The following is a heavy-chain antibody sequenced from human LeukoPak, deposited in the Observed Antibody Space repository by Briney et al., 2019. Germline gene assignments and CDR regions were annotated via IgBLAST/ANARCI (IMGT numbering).Heavy chain of an antibody. CDR3: ARARGYSYGRYYNGMDV. Sequence: GGSLMLFGAASGFTVSITDIYWGRQAPPKGLEWVSFINTADYTYYAESVKGRLTISRDNSKNTLHLQMNSLRVEDTAVYYCARARGYSYGRYYNGMDVWGQGTTVTVSS. D-gene: IGHD5-18*01. V-gene: IGHV3-66*01. J-gene: IGHJ6*02. CDR1: GFTVSITD. CDR2: INTADYT.